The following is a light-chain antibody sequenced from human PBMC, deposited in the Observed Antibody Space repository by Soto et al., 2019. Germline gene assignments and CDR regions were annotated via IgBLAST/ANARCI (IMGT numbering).Light chain of an antibody. CDR1: NGDIANYNF. CDR3: SSYAGSNNLVL. Sequence: QSALTQPRSVSGSPGQSVTISCTGTNGDIANYNFVSWYQQHPGKAPKVMIYDVSKRPSGVPDRFSGSKSGNTASLTVSGLQADDEAVYHCSSYAGSNNLVLFGGGTKVTVL. V-gene: IGLV2-8*01. CDR2: DVS. J-gene: IGLJ2*01.